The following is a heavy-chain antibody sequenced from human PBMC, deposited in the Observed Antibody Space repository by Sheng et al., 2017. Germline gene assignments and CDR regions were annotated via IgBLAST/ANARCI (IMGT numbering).Heavy chain of an antibody. J-gene: IGHJ6*02. D-gene: IGHD1-1*01. V-gene: IGHV3-64*01. CDR3: ARRPLYNGPYYYGMDV. CDR1: GFTFSSYA. Sequence: CAASGFTFSSYAMHWVRRAPGKGLEYVAAISSNGGSTYYANSVKGRFSISRDNSKNTLYLQMGSLTAEDMAVYYCARRPLYNGPYYYGMDVWGQGTTVTVSS. CDR2: ISSNGGST.